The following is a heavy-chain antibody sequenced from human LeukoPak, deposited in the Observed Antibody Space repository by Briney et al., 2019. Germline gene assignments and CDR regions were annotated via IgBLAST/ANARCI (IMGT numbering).Heavy chain of an antibody. Sequence: GPSVKVSCKASGGTFSSYAISWVRQAPGQGLEWMGGIIPIFGTANYAQKFQGRVTITADESTSTAYMELSSLRSEDTAVYYCARGGSLAYCGGDCYLLIGAFDIWGQGTMVTVSP. J-gene: IGHJ3*02. CDR1: GGTFSSYA. D-gene: IGHD2-21*02. CDR2: IIPIFGTA. CDR3: ARGGSLAYCGGDCYLLIGAFDI. V-gene: IGHV1-69*01.